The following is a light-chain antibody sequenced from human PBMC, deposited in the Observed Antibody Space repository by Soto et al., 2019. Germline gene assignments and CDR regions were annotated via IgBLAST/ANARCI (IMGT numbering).Light chain of an antibody. CDR2: DAT. J-gene: IGKJ5*01. Sequence: EIVLTQSPGTLSLSPGERATLSCRASQSVSTNYLAWYQQKPGQSPRLLIYDATSRATGIPDRFSGSGSGTDFILTISRLEPEDFATYYCQQFHSYPITFGQGTRLDIK. V-gene: IGKV3-20*01. CDR1: QSVSTNY. CDR3: QQFHSYPIT.